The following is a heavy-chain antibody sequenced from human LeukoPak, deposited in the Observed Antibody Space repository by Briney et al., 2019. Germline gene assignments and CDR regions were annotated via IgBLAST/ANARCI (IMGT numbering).Heavy chain of an antibody. J-gene: IGHJ3*02. Sequence: ASVKVSCKXSGGTFSSYAISWVRQSPGQGLEWMGVIIPIFGTANYAQKFQGRVTITTDESTSTAYMELSSLRSEDTAVYYCARVLILTGTTSVLGAFDIWGQGTMVTVSS. CDR1: GGTFSSYA. V-gene: IGHV1-69*05. D-gene: IGHD1-20*01. CDR3: ARVLILTGTTSVLGAFDI. CDR2: IIPIFGTA.